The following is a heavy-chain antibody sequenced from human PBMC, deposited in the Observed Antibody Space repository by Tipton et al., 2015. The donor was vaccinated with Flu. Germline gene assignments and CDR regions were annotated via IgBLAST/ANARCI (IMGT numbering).Heavy chain of an antibody. J-gene: IGHJ3*02. V-gene: IGHV4-59*01. CDR3: SSYYIRAFDI. D-gene: IGHD3-10*01. Sequence: LRLSCTVSGASINNYYWSWIRQPPGKGLEWIGYIYYSCNTNYNPSLKGRVTMSLDASKSHFSLKLSSVTAADTAMYYCSSYYIRAFDIWGQGTMVTVSS. CDR2: IYYSCNT. CDR1: GASINNYY.